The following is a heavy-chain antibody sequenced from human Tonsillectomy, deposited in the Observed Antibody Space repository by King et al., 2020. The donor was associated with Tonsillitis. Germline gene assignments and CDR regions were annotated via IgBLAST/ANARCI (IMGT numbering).Heavy chain of an antibody. V-gene: IGHV4-39*01. Sequence: VQLQESGPGLVKPSETLSLTCTVSGGSISSSSYYWGWIRQPPGKGLGWIGSIYYSGSTYYNPSLKSRVTISVDTSKNQFSLKLGSVTAADTAVYYCARTNTLRRGVDYWGQGTLVTVSS. D-gene: IGHD3-16*01. J-gene: IGHJ4*02. CDR3: ARTNTLRRGVDY. CDR1: GGSISSSSYY. CDR2: IYYSGST.